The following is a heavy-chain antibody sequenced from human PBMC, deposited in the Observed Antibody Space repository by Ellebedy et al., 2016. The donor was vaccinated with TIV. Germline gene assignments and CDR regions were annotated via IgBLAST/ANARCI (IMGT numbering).Heavy chain of an antibody. Sequence: GESLKISXKASGYSFTNHWIAWVRQLPGQGLEWMGFIYPGDSDARYRTSFQGQVTISSDKSTSTVYLQWNSLKASDTATYYCARLRDALADELDYWGQGTLVTVSS. CDR3: ARLRDALADELDY. J-gene: IGHJ4*02. V-gene: IGHV5-51*01. D-gene: IGHD6-19*01. CDR1: GYSFTNHW. CDR2: IYPGDSDA.